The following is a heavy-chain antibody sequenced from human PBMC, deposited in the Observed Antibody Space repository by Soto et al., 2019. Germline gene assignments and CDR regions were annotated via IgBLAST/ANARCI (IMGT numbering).Heavy chain of an antibody. D-gene: IGHD5-12*01. CDR3: ARADGYNKIEY. J-gene: IGHJ4*02. Sequence: GGSLRLSCAASGFTFSNYAMHWVRQAPGKGLEWVAVISFDGSNNYYADSMKGRFTISRDNSKNTLYLQMNSLRAEDTAVYYCARADGYNKIEYWGLGTLVTVSS. V-gene: IGHV3-30-3*01. CDR1: GFTFSNYA. CDR2: ISFDGSNN.